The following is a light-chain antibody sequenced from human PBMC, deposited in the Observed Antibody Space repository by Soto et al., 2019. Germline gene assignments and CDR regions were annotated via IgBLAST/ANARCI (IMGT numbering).Light chain of an antibody. CDR1: QTISND. CDR3: QQNNKWPPVT. J-gene: IGKJ4*01. CDR2: GAS. Sequence: EVVMTQSPATVSVSPGEGVTLSCRASQTISNDLAWYQQKPGQAPRLLIYGASTRATGVPARFSGGGSGTALTLTITSLQSEDFAFYYCQQNNKWPPVTFGGGTKVEIK. V-gene: IGKV3-15*01.